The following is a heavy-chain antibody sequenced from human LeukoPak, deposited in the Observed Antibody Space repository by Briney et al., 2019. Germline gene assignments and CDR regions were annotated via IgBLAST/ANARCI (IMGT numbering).Heavy chain of an antibody. CDR3: AAYCSGGGCSY. CDR1: GTSVNNNNYY. J-gene: IGHJ4*02. D-gene: IGHD2-15*01. V-gene: IGHV4-39*01. Sequence: PSETLSLTCIVSGTSVNNNNYYWTWIRQPPGKGLEWIGSIYYSGSTYYNSSLKSRVTTSVDTSKNQFSLKLTSVTAADTAVYYCAAYCSGGGCSYWGQGTLVTVSS. CDR2: IYYSGST.